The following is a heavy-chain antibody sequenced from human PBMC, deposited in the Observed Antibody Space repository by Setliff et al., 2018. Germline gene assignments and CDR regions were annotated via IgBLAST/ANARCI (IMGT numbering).Heavy chain of an antibody. D-gene: IGHD5-12*01. CDR2: VYYGGIA. Sequence: SETLSLTCTVSGGSISTYYWSWIRQPPGKGLEWIGYVYYGGIANYSPSLKSRLTISVDTSKNQFSLNLRSVTAADTAVYYCARGGTFRYFDYWGQGTPVTVSS. J-gene: IGHJ4*02. CDR1: GGSISTYY. V-gene: IGHV4-59*01. CDR3: ARGGTFRYFDY.